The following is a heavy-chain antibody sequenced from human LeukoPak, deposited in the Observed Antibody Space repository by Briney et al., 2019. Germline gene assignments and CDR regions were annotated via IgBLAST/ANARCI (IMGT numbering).Heavy chain of an antibody. Sequence: GGSLRLSCAASGFTFSSSWMSWVRQAPGKGLEWVADIKPDGSEKYYVDAVKGRLTISRDNAKNSVYLQMKSLRAEDTAVYYCARDKFGGTDYWGQGTLVTVSS. CDR1: GFTFSSSW. J-gene: IGHJ4*02. CDR3: ARDKFGGTDY. V-gene: IGHV3-7*01. D-gene: IGHD3-16*01. CDR2: IKPDGSEK.